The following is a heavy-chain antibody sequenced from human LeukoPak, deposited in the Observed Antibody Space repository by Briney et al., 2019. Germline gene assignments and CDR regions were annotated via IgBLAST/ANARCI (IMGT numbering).Heavy chain of an antibody. CDR3: ARGDFWSGYSGIWFDP. D-gene: IGHD3-3*01. CDR2: IYYSGST. J-gene: IGHJ5*02. Sequence: SGTLSLTCTVSGGSISSYYWSWIRQPPGKGLEWIGYIYYSGSTNYNPSLKSRVTISVDTSKNQFSLKLSSVTAADTAVYYCARGDFWSGYSGIWFDPWGQGTLVTVSS. V-gene: IGHV4-59*01. CDR1: GGSISSYY.